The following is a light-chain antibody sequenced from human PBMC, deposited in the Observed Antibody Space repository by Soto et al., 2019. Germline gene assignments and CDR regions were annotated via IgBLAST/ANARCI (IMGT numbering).Light chain of an antibody. Sequence: DILMTQSPSTVSASVGDRVTITCRASQSISSWLAWYQQKPGKAPKLLIFAASSLQSGVPSRFSGSGSRTDFTLTISSLQPEDFATYYCQQSYSSPPTFGQGTKVDIK. CDR2: AAS. CDR3: QQSYSSPPT. J-gene: IGKJ1*01. CDR1: QSISSW. V-gene: IGKV1-39*01.